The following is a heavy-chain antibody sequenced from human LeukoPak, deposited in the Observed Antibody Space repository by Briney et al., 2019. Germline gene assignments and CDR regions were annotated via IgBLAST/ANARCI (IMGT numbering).Heavy chain of an antibody. CDR3: ARGRYELLSIAAAGREYWFDP. J-gene: IGHJ5*02. CDR2: NNHSGST. CDR1: GGSFSGYY. V-gene: IGHV4-34*01. D-gene: IGHD6-13*01. Sequence: SETLSLTCAVYGGSFSGYYWTWIRQPPGKGLECVGENNHSGSTNYNPSLKSRVTISIDTSKNQFSLKLSSVTAADTAVYYCARGRYELLSIAAAGREYWFDPWGQGTLVTVSS.